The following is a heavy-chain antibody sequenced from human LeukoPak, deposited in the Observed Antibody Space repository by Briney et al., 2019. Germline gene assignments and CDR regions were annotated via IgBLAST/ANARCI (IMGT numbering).Heavy chain of an antibody. CDR1: GGSFRGYY. CDR3: ASELSDAFDI. V-gene: IGHV4-34*01. D-gene: IGHD1-26*01. Sequence: PSETLSLTCAVYGGSFRGYYWSWIRQPPGKGLEWIGEINHSGSTNHNPSLKSRVTISVDTSKNQFSLKLSSVTAADTAVYYCASELSDAFDIWGQGTMVTVSS. CDR2: INHSGST. J-gene: IGHJ3*02.